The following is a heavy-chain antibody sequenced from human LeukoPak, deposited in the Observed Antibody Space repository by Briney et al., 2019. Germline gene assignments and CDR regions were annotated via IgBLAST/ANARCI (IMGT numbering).Heavy chain of an antibody. CDR2: IYTSEST. V-gene: IGHV4-61*02. CDR1: GGSISSSNYY. CDR3: ARGGVLKSVDY. D-gene: IGHD3-16*01. J-gene: IGHJ4*02. Sequence: SETLSLTCSVSGGSISSSNYYWSWIRQPAGKGLEWIGRIYTSESTNYNPSLKSRVTISVDKSKNQFSLKLSSVTAADTAVYYCARGGVLKSVDYWGQGTLVTVSS.